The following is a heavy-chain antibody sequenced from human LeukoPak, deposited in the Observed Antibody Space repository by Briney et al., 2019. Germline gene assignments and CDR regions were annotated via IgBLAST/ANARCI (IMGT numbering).Heavy chain of an antibody. J-gene: IGHJ4*02. Sequence: SETLSLTCAVYGGSFSGYYWSWIRQPPGKGLEWIGEINHSGSTNYNPSLKSRVTISVDTSKNQFSLKLSSVTAADTAVYYCARGRSHRATDYWDQGTLVTVSS. CDR2: INHSGST. CDR3: ARGRSHRATDY. V-gene: IGHV4-34*01. CDR1: GGSFSGYY.